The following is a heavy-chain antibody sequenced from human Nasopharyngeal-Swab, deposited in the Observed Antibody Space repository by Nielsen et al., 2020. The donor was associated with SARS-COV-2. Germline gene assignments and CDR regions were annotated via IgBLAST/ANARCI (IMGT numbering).Heavy chain of an antibody. CDR3: ARGSTMHGYYGMDV. J-gene: IGHJ6*02. V-gene: IGHV4-34*01. CDR2: INHSGST. CDR1: GGSFNGYY. D-gene: IGHD3-10*01. Sequence: SETLSLTCAVYGGSFNGYYWSWIRQSPGKGLECIGEINHSGSTNYKPSLKIPVTISVDTSKTQFSMKLSSVTAADTAVYYCARGSTMHGYYGMDVWGQGTTVTVSS.